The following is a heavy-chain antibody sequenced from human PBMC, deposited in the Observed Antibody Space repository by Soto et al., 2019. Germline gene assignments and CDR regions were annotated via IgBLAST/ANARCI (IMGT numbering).Heavy chain of an antibody. CDR3: ARARSGWYLDY. Sequence: SETLSLTCTVSGGSISSYYWSWIRQPPGKGLEWIGYIYYSGSTNYNPSLKSRVTISVDTSKNQFSLKLSSVTAADTAVYYCARARSGWYLDYWGQGTLVTVSS. CDR1: GGSISSYY. D-gene: IGHD6-19*01. V-gene: IGHV4-59*01. CDR2: IYYSGST. J-gene: IGHJ4*02.